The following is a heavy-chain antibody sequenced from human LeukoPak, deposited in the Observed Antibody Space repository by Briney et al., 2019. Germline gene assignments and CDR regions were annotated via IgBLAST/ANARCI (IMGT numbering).Heavy chain of an antibody. CDR2: IYYSGST. CDR1: GASISGYY. D-gene: IGHD1-1*01. J-gene: IGHJ4*02. Sequence: PSETLSLTCTVSGASISGYYWSWIRQPPGRGLEWIGDIYYSGSTSYNPSLRSRVTISLDTSNTQFSLTLSSVTAADTALYYCASGERPGCDYWGQGTLVTVSS. V-gene: IGHV4-59*01. CDR3: ASGERPGCDY.